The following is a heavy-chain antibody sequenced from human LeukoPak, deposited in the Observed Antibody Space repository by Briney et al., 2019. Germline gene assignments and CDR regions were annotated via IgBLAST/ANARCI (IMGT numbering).Heavy chain of an antibody. V-gene: IGHV4-39*01. CDR1: GFTFSDYY. J-gene: IGHJ4*01. CDR2: IYSSGST. D-gene: IGHD3-10*01. CDR3: ARHPAYGPFDY. Sequence: LRLSCAASGFTFSDYYMSWIRQPPGKGLEWIGSIYSSGSTYYNPSLKSRVTISVDTSKNQFSLKLSSVTAADTAVYYCARHPAYGPFDYWGHGTLVTVSS.